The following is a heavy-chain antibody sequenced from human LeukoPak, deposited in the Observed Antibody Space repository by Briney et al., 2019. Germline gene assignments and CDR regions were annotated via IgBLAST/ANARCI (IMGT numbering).Heavy chain of an antibody. J-gene: IGHJ3*01. CDR2: IWYDGSNK. D-gene: IGHD2-21*02. CDR3: VREMSGGHSHSALDL. CDR1: GFTFSSYG. Sequence: PGGSLRLSCAASGFTFSSYGMHWVRQAPGKGLEWVAVIWYDGSNKYYADSVKGRFTISRDNSKNTLYLQMNSLRPEDTALYLCVREMSGGHSHSALDLWGQGTMVTVSS. V-gene: IGHV3-33*01.